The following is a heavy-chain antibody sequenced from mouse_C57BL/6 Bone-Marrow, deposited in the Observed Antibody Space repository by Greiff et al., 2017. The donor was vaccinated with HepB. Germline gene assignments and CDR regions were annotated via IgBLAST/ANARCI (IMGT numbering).Heavy chain of an antibody. J-gene: IGHJ3*01. CDR1: GYTFTSYT. Sequence: VQLQQSGAELARPGASVKMSCKASGYTFTSYTMHWVKQRPGQGLEWIGYINPSSGYTKYNQKFKDKATLTADKSSSTAYMQLSSLTSEDSAVYYWARRGPRYHYYGSSLAYWGQGTLVTVSA. CDR2: INPSSGYT. CDR3: ARRGPRYHYYGSSLAY. D-gene: IGHD1-1*01. V-gene: IGHV1-4*01.